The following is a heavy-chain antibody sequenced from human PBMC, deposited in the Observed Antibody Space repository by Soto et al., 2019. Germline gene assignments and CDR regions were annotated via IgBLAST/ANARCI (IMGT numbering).Heavy chain of an antibody. CDR3: ARDKITGLFDY. CDR1: GWTFSGDY. D-gene: IGHD2-8*02. Sequence: SETLSLTCAVYGWTFSGDYWTWIRQPPGTGLEWIGEINHSGSTNYNPSLKSRVTISVDTSKNQFSLKLTSVTAADTAVYYCARDKITGLFDYWGQGTLVTVS. J-gene: IGHJ4*02. V-gene: IGHV4-34*01. CDR2: INHSGST.